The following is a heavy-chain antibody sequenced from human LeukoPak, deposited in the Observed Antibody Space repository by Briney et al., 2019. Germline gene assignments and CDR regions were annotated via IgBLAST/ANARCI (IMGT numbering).Heavy chain of an antibody. V-gene: IGHV3-7*01. CDR3: ARDSSGYQ. Sequence: GGSLRLSCAASGFTFSTYWMSWVRQAPGEGLEWVANIKEDGSEKYYGDSVKGRFTISRDNAKNSLYLEMNSLRVEDTAVYQCARDSSGYQWGQGTLVTVSS. CDR2: IKEDGSEK. CDR1: GFTFSTYW. J-gene: IGHJ4*02. D-gene: IGHD3-22*01.